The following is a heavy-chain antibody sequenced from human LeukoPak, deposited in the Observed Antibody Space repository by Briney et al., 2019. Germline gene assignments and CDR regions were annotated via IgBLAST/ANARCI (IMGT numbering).Heavy chain of an antibody. CDR1: GYSFTSYV. CDR3: ARGQYSNVQGRFYYYHMGV. J-gene: IGHJ6*03. D-gene: IGHD5-18*01. CDR2: ICVYNGNT. Sequence: ASVKVSCKASGYSFTSYVINWVRHAPGQGLESMGWICVYNGNTNYAQKLQDRVTMTTDTSTNTAYMELRSLRSDDTAVYYCARGQYSNVQGRFYYYHMGVWGKGTTVTVSS. V-gene: IGHV1-18*01.